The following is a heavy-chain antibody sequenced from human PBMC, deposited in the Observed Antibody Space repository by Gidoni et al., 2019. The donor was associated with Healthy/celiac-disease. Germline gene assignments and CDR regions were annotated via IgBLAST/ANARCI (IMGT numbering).Heavy chain of an antibody. CDR1: GGSLSSGDYY. CDR3: ARAGSYYYYGMDV. D-gene: IGHD1-26*01. V-gene: IGHV4-30-4*01. Sequence: QVQLQESGPGLVKPSQTLSLTCTFSGGSLSSGDYYWSWIRQPPGKGLEGIGYIYYSGSTYYNPSLKSRVTILVDTSKNQFSLKLSSVTAADTAVYYCARAGSYYYYGMDVWGQGTTVTVSS. J-gene: IGHJ6*02. CDR2: IYYSGST.